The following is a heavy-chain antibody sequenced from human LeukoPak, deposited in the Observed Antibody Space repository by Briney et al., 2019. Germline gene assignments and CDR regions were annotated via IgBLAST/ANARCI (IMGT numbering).Heavy chain of an antibody. CDR3: ARVPAPFTVFGVVITPRWFDP. Sequence: GGSLRLSCAASGVTFSGYSMNWVRQAPGKGLEWVSAITATSLHIYYADSVKGRFTISRDNAKNSLYLQMNSLRAEDTAVYYCARVPAPFTVFGVVITPRWFDPWGQGTLVTVSS. V-gene: IGHV3-21*01. D-gene: IGHD3-3*01. J-gene: IGHJ5*02. CDR2: ITATSLHI. CDR1: GVTFSGYS.